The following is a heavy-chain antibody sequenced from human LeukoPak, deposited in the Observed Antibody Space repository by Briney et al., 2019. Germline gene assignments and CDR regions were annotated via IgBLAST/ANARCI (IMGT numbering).Heavy chain of an antibody. V-gene: IGHV3-23*01. CDR3: AKPPTYGSGSYYHDY. J-gene: IGHJ4*02. Sequence: QPGGSLRLSCGASGFTFSSYAMSWVRQAPGKGLEWVSAISGSGGSTYYADSVKGRFTISRDNSKNTLYLQMNSLRAEDTAVYYCAKPPTYGSGSYYHDYWGQGTLVTVSS. CDR1: GFTFSSYA. CDR2: ISGSGGST. D-gene: IGHD3-10*01.